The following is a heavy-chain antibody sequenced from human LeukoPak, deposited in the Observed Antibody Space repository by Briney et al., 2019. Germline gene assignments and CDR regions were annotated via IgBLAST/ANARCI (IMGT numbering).Heavy chain of an antibody. D-gene: IGHD6-13*01. V-gene: IGHV3-21*01. CDR2: ISGSSIYI. CDR3: ARGKGSSWYSDWFDP. Sequence: GGSLRLSCATSGFTFSAYSMNWVRQAPGKGLEWVSSISGSSIYINYADSVKGRFTISRDNAKNSLYLQMNSLRAEDTAVYYCARGKGSSWYSDWFDPWGQGTLVTVSS. CDR1: GFTFSAYS. J-gene: IGHJ5*02.